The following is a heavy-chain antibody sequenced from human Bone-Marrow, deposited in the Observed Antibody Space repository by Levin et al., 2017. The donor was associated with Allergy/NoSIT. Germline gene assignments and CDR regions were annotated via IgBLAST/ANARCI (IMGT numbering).Heavy chain of an antibody. D-gene: IGHD3-3*01. Sequence: GGSLRLSCAASGFSFSLYAMAWVRQAPGKGLEWVSCISGNGETSYTADSVKGRFTVSRDNSKNTLYLQMSSLRAEDTAVYFCAKVMGHYLLTLPFWRGSIYYFDYWGRGTQVTVSS. V-gene: IGHV3-23*01. CDR2: ISGNGETS. CDR3: AKVMGHYLLTLPFWRGSIYYFDY. CDR1: GFSFSLYA. J-gene: IGHJ4*02.